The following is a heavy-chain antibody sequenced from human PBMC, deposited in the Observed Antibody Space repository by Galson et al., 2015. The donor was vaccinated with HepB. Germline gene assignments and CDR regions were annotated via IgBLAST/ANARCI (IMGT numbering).Heavy chain of an antibody. J-gene: IGHJ4*02. Sequence: SVKVSCKASGYTFTGYYMHWVRQAPGQGLEWMGWINPNSGGTNYAQKFQGRVTMTRDTSISTAYMELSRLRSDDTAVYYCARRKRYSGSYLDYWGQGTLVTVSS. D-gene: IGHD1-26*01. CDR2: INPNSGGT. V-gene: IGHV1-2*02. CDR3: ARRKRYSGSYLDY. CDR1: GYTFTGYY.